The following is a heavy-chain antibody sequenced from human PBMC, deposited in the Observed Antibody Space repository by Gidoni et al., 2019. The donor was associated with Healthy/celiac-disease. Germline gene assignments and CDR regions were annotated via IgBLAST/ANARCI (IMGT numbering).Heavy chain of an antibody. CDR1: DGSISSYY. Sequence: DGSISSYYWSWIRQPAGKGLEWIGRIYTSGSTNYNPSLKSRVTMSVDTSKNQFSLKLSSVTAADTAVYYCAGGVVPAALNYYYYGMDVWGQGTTVTVSS. CDR2: IYTSGST. CDR3: AGGVVPAALNYYYYGMDV. D-gene: IGHD2-2*01. J-gene: IGHJ6*02. V-gene: IGHV4-4*07.